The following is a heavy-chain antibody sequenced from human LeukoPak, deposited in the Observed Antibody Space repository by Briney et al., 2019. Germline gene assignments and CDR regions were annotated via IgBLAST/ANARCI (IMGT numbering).Heavy chain of an antibody. D-gene: IGHD3-22*01. CDR1: GFTVSSNY. CDR3: AGTYYYDKGAFDI. V-gene: IGHV3-53*01. CDR2: IYSGGST. Sequence: GGSLRLSCAASGFTVSSNYMSWVRQAPGKGLEWVSVIYSGGSTYYADSVKGRFTISRDNSKNTLYLQMNSLRAEDTAVYYCAGTYYYDKGAFDIWGQGTMVTVSS. J-gene: IGHJ3*02.